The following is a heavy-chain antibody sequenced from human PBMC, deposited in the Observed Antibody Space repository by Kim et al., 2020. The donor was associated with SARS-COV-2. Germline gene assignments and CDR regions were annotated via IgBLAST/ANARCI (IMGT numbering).Heavy chain of an antibody. D-gene: IGHD6-13*01. CDR3: ARGRSSSFTNNWFDP. Sequence: QKLQGRVTISADKSTSTAYRELSSLGSEDTAVYYCARGRSSSFTNNWFDPWGQGTLVTVSS. V-gene: IGHV1-69*04. J-gene: IGHJ5*02.